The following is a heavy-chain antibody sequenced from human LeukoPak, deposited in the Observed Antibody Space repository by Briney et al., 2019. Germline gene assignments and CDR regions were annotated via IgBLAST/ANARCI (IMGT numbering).Heavy chain of an antibody. CDR3: ARGDYDILTGYYS. Sequence: SETLSLTCAVYGVSFSGYYWSWVRQPPGEGLEWVGEINHSGSTNYNASRKRRVTISVDTSKNQFSLKLSSVTAADTAVYYCARGDYDILTGYYSWGQGTLVTVSS. CDR1: GVSFSGYY. V-gene: IGHV4-34*01. CDR2: INHSGST. D-gene: IGHD3-9*01. J-gene: IGHJ4*02.